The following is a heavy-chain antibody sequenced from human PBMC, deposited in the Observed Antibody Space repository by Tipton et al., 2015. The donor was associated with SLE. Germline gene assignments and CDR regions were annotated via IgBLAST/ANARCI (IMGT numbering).Heavy chain of an antibody. CDR2: IWYDGSEK. CDR1: GFTFSSYG. J-gene: IGHJ3*02. Sequence: SLRLSCAASGFTFSSYGMHWVRQAPGKGLEWVAVIWYDGSEKYYVDSVKGRFTISRDNAKNSLYLQMNSLRAEDTAVYYCARVRSPGSGGAFDIWGQGTMVTVSS. CDR3: ARVRSPGSGGAFDI. D-gene: IGHD1-26*01. V-gene: IGHV3-33*01.